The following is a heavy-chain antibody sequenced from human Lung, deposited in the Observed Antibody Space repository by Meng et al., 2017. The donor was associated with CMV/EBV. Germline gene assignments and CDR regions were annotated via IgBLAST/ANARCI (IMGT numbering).Heavy chain of an antibody. CDR1: GFTFSSYW. V-gene: IGHV3-7*01. J-gene: IGHJ4*02. CDR2: IKQDGSEK. Sequence: GESLKISCAASGFTFSSYWMSWVRQAPGKGLEWVANIKQDGSEKYYVDSVKGRFTISRDNAKNSLYLQMNSLRAEDTAVYYCARYGQGYQLLWWVRGGPNTYYFDYWXQGTLVXVSS. CDR3: ARYGQGYQLLWWVRGGPNTYYFDY. D-gene: IGHD2-2*01.